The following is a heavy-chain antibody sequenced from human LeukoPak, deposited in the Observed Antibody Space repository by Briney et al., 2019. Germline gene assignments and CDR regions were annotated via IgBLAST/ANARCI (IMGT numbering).Heavy chain of an antibody. CDR3: TRDRRADYGRNDDAFDI. CDR1: GFRFNEYV. Sequence: GGSLRLSCEASGFRFNEYVMHWVRQVTGKGLEWVSHIGTGTDTHYAGSVKGQFTISRENAKNSLCLQMHSLTAGDTGVYYCTRDRRADYGRNDDAFDIWGQGTTVIVSS. V-gene: IGHV3-13*01. CDR2: IGTGTDT. D-gene: IGHD4-17*01. J-gene: IGHJ3*02.